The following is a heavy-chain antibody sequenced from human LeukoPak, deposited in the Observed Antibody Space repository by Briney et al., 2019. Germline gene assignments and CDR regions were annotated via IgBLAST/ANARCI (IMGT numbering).Heavy chain of an antibody. CDR3: AKGYTNGVNQEVWLDP. D-gene: IGHD2-8*01. V-gene: IGHV4-39*07. CDR2: MYYTGNT. CDR1: DGSVSSYY. J-gene: IGHJ5*02. Sequence: SETLSLTCTVSDGSVSSYYWGWIRQPPGRGLEWIGSMYYTGNTDYNPSLKSRLTMSVDTSKNQFSLKLSSVTAADTAVYFCAKGYTNGVNQEVWLDPWGRGTLVTVSS.